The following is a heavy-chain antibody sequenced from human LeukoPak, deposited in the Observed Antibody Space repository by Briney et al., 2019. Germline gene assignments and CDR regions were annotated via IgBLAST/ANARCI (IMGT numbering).Heavy chain of an antibody. CDR3: ARGGRIGDYGDDDYYFDY. CDR1: VGTFSSYA. V-gene: IGHV1-69*05. D-gene: IGHD4-17*01. CDR2: IIPIFGTA. Sequence: SVKVSCKASVGTFSSYAISWVRQAPGQGLEWMGGIIPIFGTANYAQKFQGRVTITTDESTSTAYMELSSLRSEDTAVYYCARGGRIGDYGDDDYYFDYWGQGTLVTVSS. J-gene: IGHJ4*02.